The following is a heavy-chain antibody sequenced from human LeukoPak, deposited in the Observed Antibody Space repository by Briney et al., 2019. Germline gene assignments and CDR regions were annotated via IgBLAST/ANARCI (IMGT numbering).Heavy chain of an antibody. Sequence: SETLSLTCAVYGGSFSGYYWSWIRQPPGKGLEWIGEINHSRSTNYNPSLKSRVTISVDTSKNQFSLKLSSVTAADTAVYYCARGGVRYYYGSGSPPINYYCYMDVWGKGTTVTVSS. D-gene: IGHD3-10*01. CDR3: ARGGVRYYYGSGSPPINYYCYMDV. CDR2: INHSRST. CDR1: GGSFSGYY. J-gene: IGHJ6*03. V-gene: IGHV4-34*01.